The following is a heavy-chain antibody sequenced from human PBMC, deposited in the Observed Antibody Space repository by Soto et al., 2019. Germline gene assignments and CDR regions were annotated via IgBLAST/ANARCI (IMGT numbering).Heavy chain of an antibody. CDR2: IKSRTDGGTT. D-gene: IGHD1-26*01. CDR3: ARAAFNRIVGASDAFDI. CDR1: GFTFANGL. J-gene: IGHJ3*02. V-gene: IGHV3-15*01. Sequence: GGSLRLSCVASGFTFANGLMSWVRQAPGKGLEWVGLIKSRTDGGTTDHAAPVKGRFTLSRDDSKNTLYLQMNSLKTEDTALYYCARAAFNRIVGASDAFDIWGQGTMVTV.